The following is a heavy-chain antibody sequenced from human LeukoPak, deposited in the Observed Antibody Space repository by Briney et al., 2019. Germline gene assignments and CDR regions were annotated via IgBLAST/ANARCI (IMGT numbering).Heavy chain of an antibody. CDR1: GFTVSTNL. J-gene: IGHJ4*02. D-gene: IGHD6-13*01. CDR2: ISYDGSNK. V-gene: IGHV3-30*18. Sequence: GGSLRLSCAVSGFTVSTNLMIWVRQAPGKGLEWVAVISYDGSNKYYADSVKGRFTISRDNSKNTLYPQMNSLRAEDTAVYYCAKDQEVATTGTWGSIDYWGLGTPVTVSS. CDR3: AKDQEVATTGTWGSIDY.